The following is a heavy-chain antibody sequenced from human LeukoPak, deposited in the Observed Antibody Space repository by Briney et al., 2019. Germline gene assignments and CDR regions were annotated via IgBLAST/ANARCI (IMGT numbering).Heavy chain of an antibody. Sequence: SETLSLTCTVSGGSISSGDYYWSWIRQPPGKGLEWIGYIYYSGSTYYNPSLKSRVTISVDTSKNQFSLKLSSVTAADTAVYYRARDYGDYAFDYWGQGTLVTVSS. CDR3: ARDYGDYAFDY. CDR2: IYYSGST. J-gene: IGHJ4*02. D-gene: IGHD4-17*01. V-gene: IGHV4-30-4*01. CDR1: GGSISSGDYY.